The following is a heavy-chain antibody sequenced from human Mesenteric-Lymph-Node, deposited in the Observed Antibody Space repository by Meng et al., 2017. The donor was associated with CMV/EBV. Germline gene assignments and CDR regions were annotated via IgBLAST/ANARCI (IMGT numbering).Heavy chain of an antibody. V-gene: IGHV1-46*01. CDR2: INPSGGST. D-gene: IGHD3-3*01. J-gene: IGHJ4*02. Sequence: DTFTSYYMHWVRQAPGQGLEWMGIINPSGGSTTYAQKFQGRISMTRDTSTSTVYMELSSLRSEDTAVYYCARGQGYYDFWSAYYGYWGQGTLVTVSS. CDR3: ARGQGYYDFWSAYYGY. CDR1: DTFTSYY.